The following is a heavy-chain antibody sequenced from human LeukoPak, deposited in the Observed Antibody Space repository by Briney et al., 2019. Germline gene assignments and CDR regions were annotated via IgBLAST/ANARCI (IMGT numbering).Heavy chain of an antibody. Sequence: ASVKVSCKASGYTLTGYYMHWVRQAPGQGLEWMGWINPNSGGTNYAQKLQGWVTMTRDTSISTAYMELSRLRSDDTAVYYCAREDSSSNRDYFDYWGQGTLVTVSS. J-gene: IGHJ4*02. CDR1: GYTLTGYY. CDR2: INPNSGGT. CDR3: AREDSSSNRDYFDY. V-gene: IGHV1-2*04. D-gene: IGHD6-6*01.